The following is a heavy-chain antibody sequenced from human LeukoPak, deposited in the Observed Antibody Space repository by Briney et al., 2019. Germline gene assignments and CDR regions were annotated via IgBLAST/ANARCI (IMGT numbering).Heavy chain of an antibody. CDR1: GYTFTGYY. CDR3: ARAEAPSDSSGYYEDY. CDR2: INPNSGGT. V-gene: IGHV1-2*02. Sequence: GASVKVSCQASGYTFTGYYMHWVRQAPGQGLEWMGWINPNSGGTDYAQKFQGRVTMTRDTSISTAYMELSRLRSDDTAVYYCARAEAPSDSSGYYEDYWGQGTLVTVSS. J-gene: IGHJ4*02. D-gene: IGHD3-22*01.